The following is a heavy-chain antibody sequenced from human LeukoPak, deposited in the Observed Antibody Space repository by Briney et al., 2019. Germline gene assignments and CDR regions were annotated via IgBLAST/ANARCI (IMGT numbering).Heavy chain of an antibody. Sequence: GASVKVSCKASGYTFTSYGISWVRQAPGQGLEWMGWISIYNGNTKFAQKFQGRITMTTDTSTSTAYLELRNLRSDDTAVYYCARGEGTYDFWSGSPVFDYWGQGTLVTVSS. V-gene: IGHV1-18*01. J-gene: IGHJ4*02. CDR3: ARGEGTYDFWSGSPVFDY. CDR2: ISIYNGNT. D-gene: IGHD3-3*01. CDR1: GYTFTSYG.